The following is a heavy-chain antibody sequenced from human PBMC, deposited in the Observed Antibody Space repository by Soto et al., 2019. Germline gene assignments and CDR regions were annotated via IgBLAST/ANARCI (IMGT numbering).Heavy chain of an antibody. Sequence: PGGSLRLSCAASGFIFTMYGMHWVRQAPGKGLEWVALISYDGSKKYYADSVKGRFTISRDNSKNTLYLQMNSLRAEDTAVYYCANMVGGMHVWGQGTTVTVSS. CDR3: ANMVGGMHV. D-gene: IGHD3-10*01. J-gene: IGHJ6*02. CDR2: ISYDGSKK. CDR1: GFIFTMYG. V-gene: IGHV3-30*18.